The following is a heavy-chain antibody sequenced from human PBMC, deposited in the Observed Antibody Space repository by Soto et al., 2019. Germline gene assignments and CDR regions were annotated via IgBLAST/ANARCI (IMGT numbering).Heavy chain of an antibody. CDR1: EFTFSNYE. CDR2: ISYTGSTI. D-gene: IGHD3-22*01. CDR3: ARGLRNYYDRSGLHY. V-gene: IGHV3-48*03. J-gene: IGHJ4*02. Sequence: SLRLSCVGSEFTFSNYEMNWVRQAPGKGLEWVSYISYTGSTIYYADSVRGRFTISRDNSKNSLYLQMNSLRAEDTAVYYCARGLRNYYDRSGLHYWGQGTQVTVSS.